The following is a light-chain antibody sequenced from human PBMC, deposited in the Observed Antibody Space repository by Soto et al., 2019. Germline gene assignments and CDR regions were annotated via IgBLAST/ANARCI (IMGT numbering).Light chain of an antibody. V-gene: IGKV3-20*01. CDR2: GAS. Sequence: EIELTQSPGTLSLSPGERATLSCRASQSVSSSYLAWYQQKPGQAPRLLIYGASSRATGIPDRFSGSGSGTDFTLTISRLEPEDSAVYYCQQYGSSLWTFGQGTKVEIK. CDR1: QSVSSSY. CDR3: QQYGSSLWT. J-gene: IGKJ1*01.